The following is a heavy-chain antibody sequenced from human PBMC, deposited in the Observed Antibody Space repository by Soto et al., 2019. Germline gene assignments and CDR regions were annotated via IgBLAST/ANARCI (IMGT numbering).Heavy chain of an antibody. J-gene: IGHJ5*02. D-gene: IGHD2-2*01. CDR1: GASISSAGNS. Sequence: PSETLSLTCSVSGASISSAGNSWSWIRQAPGKGMEWIGYIYHSGTTYYNPSLRSRVTISADTSKNHFSLKVRSVTAADTAVYYCATSNWFDPWGQGTLVTVSS. CDR2: IYHSGTT. V-gene: IGHV4-30-2*01. CDR3: ATSNWFDP.